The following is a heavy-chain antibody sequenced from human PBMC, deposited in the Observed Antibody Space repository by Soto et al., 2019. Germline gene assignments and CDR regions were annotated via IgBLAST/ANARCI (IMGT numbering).Heavy chain of an antibody. Sequence: GESLKISCKGSGYSFTSYWIGWVRQMPGKGLEWMGIIYPGDSDTRYSPSFQGQVTISADKSVSTAYLQWSSLKASDTAMYYCASSIAAAGIRGNYYYGMDVWGQGTTVTVSS. CDR1: GYSFTSYW. CDR2: IYPGDSDT. CDR3: ASSIAAAGIRGNYYYGMDV. V-gene: IGHV5-51*01. J-gene: IGHJ6*02. D-gene: IGHD6-13*01.